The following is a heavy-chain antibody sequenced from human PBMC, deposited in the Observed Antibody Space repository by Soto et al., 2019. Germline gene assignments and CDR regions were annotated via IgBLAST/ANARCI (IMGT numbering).Heavy chain of an antibody. CDR2: ISDTGGST. CDR3: ASRITIFGVVVPY. D-gene: IGHD3-3*01. CDR1: GFSFSNYA. V-gene: IGHV3-23*01. J-gene: IGHJ4*02. Sequence: GGSLRLSCAGSGFSFSNYAMTWIRQTPGKGLEWVSAISDTGGSTYYVDSVKGRFTISRDNSKNTLYLQMNSLRAEDTALYYCASRITIFGVVVPYWGQGTLVTVSS.